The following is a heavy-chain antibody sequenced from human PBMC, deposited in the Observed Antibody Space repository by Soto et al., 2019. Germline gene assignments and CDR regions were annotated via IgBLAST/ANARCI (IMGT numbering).Heavy chain of an antibody. J-gene: IGHJ4*02. CDR3: ARDDVTLAGSYFDF. V-gene: IGHV1-2*02. CDR2: INSNSGDT. Sequence: QVQLVQSGAEVEKPGASVKVSCKTSGYTFTDYYIHWVQRAPGQGLEWMGWINSNSGDTRSAQRFQDRVTMTRDTSTTTAYLELARLTSDDTAVYYCARDDVTLAGSYFDFWGQGTLITVSA. D-gene: IGHD6-19*01. CDR1: GYTFTDYY.